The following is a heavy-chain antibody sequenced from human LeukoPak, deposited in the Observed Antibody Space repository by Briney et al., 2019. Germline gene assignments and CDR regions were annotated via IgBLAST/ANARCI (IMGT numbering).Heavy chain of an antibody. J-gene: IGHJ4*02. CDR1: GGSISSGGYY. D-gene: IGHD1-1*01. V-gene: IGHV4-61*08. Sequence: SETLSLTCTVSGGSISSGGYYWSWIRQPPGKGLEWIGYIFDSGATSYNPSLKSRVTISLDTSRNQFSLKLSSLTAADTAVYSCARSLTPGTPRGYFDSWGQGTLVTVSS. CDR3: ARSLTPGTPRGYFDS. CDR2: IFDSGAT.